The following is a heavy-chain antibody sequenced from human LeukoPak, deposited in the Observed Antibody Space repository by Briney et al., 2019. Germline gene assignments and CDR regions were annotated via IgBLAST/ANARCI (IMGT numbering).Heavy chain of an antibody. V-gene: IGHV3-33*01. CDR3: ARSEAAVVAAYYFDY. CDR2: IWYDGSNK. CDR1: GFTFSSYG. D-gene: IGHD3-22*01. J-gene: IGHJ4*02. Sequence: GRSLRLSCAASGFTFSSYGMHRVRQAPGKGLEWVAVIWYDGSNKYYADSVKGRFTISRDNSKNTLYLQMNSLRAEDTAVYYCARSEAAVVAAYYFDYWGQGTLVTVSS.